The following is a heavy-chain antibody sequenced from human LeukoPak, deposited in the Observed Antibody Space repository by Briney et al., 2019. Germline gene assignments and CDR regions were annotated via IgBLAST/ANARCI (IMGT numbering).Heavy chain of an antibody. CDR2: IYYSGST. J-gene: IGHJ5*02. CDR1: GGSISSYY. V-gene: IGHV4-59*01. Sequence: SETLSLTCTVSGGSISSYYWSWIRQPPGKGLEWIGCIYYSGSTNYNPSLKSRVPISVDTSKNQFSLKLSSVTAADTAVYYCARDTSIVDSSGWYGHPWFAPWGQGTLVTVSS. CDR3: ARDTSIVDSSGWYGHPWFAP. D-gene: IGHD6-19*01.